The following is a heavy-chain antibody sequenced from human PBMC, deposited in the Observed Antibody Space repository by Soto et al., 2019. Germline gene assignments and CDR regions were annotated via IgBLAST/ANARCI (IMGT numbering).Heavy chain of an antibody. D-gene: IGHD3-9*01. Sequence: GGSLRLSCAASGFPFSSYWMHWVRHTPGKGLDWVARISGDGVTTYYADSVTGRFTVSRDNAKNTLSLQISGLRAEDTAVYYCAREYYGLLTGYYTDYWGQGTLVTVSS. CDR1: GFPFSSYW. CDR2: ISGDGVTT. CDR3: AREYYGLLTGYYTDY. V-gene: IGHV3-74*01. J-gene: IGHJ4*02.